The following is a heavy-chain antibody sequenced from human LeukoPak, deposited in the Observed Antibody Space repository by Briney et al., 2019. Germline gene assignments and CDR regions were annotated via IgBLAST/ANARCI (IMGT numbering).Heavy chain of an antibody. V-gene: IGHV3-30-3*01. Sequence: PGRSLRLSCAASGFTFSSYAMHWVRQAPGKGLEWVAVISNDGSNKYYADSVKGRFTISRDNSKNTLYLQMNSLRAEDTAVYYCARLMAVAGTDYWGQGTLVTVSS. D-gene: IGHD6-19*01. J-gene: IGHJ4*02. CDR3: ARLMAVAGTDY. CDR2: ISNDGSNK. CDR1: GFTFSSYA.